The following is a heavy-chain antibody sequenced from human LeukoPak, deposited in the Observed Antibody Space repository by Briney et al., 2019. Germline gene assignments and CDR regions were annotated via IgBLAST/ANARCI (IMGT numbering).Heavy chain of an antibody. CDR3: ARDRRYYDSSGYLS. CDR1: GFTFSSYS. V-gene: IGHV3-21*04. J-gene: IGHJ5*02. Sequence: GGSLRLSCAASGFTFSSYSMNWVRQAPGKGLEWVSSISSSSSYIYYADSVKGRFTISRDNAKNSLYLQMNSLRAEDTALYYCARDRRYYDSSGYLSWGQGTLVAVSS. D-gene: IGHD3-22*01. CDR2: ISSSSSYI.